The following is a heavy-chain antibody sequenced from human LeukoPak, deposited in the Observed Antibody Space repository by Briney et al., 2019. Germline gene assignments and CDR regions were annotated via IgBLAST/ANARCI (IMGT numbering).Heavy chain of an antibody. D-gene: IGHD4-17*01. CDR3: ARGYDYGDYVGDFDY. CDR2: ITTYNGNT. CDR1: GYTFTSYT. V-gene: IGHV1-18*01. Sequence: ASVKVSCKASGYTFTSYTISWVRQAPGQGLEWMGWITTYNGNTNYAQKLQGRVTMTTDTSTSTAYMDLRGLRSDDTAVYYCARGYDYGDYVGDFDYWGQGTLVTVSS. J-gene: IGHJ4*02.